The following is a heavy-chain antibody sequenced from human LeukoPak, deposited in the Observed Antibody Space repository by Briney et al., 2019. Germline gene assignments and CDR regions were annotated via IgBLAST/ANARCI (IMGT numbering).Heavy chain of an antibody. Sequence: GESLKISCKGSGYSFTTYWIGWVRQMPGKGLGWMGIIYPDDFDTRYSPSFQGQVTISADKSISTAYLQWSSLKASDTAMYYCARRSSGWGRDFDYWGQGTLVTVSS. CDR3: ARRSSGWGRDFDY. D-gene: IGHD6-19*01. J-gene: IGHJ4*02. CDR1: GYSFTTYW. V-gene: IGHV5-51*01. CDR2: IYPDDFDT.